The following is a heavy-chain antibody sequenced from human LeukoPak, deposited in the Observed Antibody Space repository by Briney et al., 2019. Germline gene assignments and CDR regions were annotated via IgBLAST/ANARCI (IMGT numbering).Heavy chain of an antibody. V-gene: IGHV4-59*01. D-gene: IGHD5-24*01. CDR1: GGSTSSYY. CDR3: ARAREAHFDY. J-gene: IGHJ4*02. CDR2: IYYSGNT. Sequence: SETLSLICTVSGGSTSSYYWSWIRQPPGKGLEWIGYIYYSGNTNYSPSLKSRVTISVDTSKNRFSLKLSSVTAADTAVYYCARAREAHFDYWGQGTLVTVSS.